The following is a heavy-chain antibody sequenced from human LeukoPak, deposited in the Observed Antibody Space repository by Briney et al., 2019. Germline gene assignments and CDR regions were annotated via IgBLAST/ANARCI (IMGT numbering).Heavy chain of an antibody. D-gene: IGHD3-3*01. CDR3: ARDFWSGYYDY. J-gene: IGHJ4*02. V-gene: IGHV4-61*02. Sequence: SQTPSLTCTVSGGSISSGSYYWSWIRQPAGKGLEWIGRIYTSGSTNYNPSLKSRVTISVDTSKNQFSLKLSSVTAADTAVYYCARDFWSGYYDYWGQGTLVTVSS. CDR2: IYTSGST. CDR1: GGSISSGSYY.